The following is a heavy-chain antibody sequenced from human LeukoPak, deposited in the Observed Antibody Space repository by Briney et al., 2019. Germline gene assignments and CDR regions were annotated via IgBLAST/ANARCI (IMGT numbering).Heavy chain of an antibody. Sequence: GGSLRLSCAASGFTFSDYSKNWDRQAPGKGLEWVSYIDGSGDTIYYADSVKGRFTISRDNAKNSLDLQMNSLRDEDTAVYYCSRRFDCWGQGTLVTVSS. V-gene: IGHV3-48*02. CDR1: GFTFSDYS. CDR2: IDGSGDTI. J-gene: IGHJ4*02. CDR3: SRRFDC.